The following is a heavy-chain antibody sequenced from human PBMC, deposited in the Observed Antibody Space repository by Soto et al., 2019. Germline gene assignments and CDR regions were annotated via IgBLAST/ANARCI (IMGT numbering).Heavy chain of an antibody. D-gene: IGHD3-16*01. CDR3: AKVAGGLGYFDL. J-gene: IGHJ2*01. V-gene: IGHV3-23*01. CDR2: ISATGGNI. Sequence: EVQLLESGGGLARPGGALRLSCVASEFTFSDYAMTWVRQAPGKGLEWVATISATGGNIEYTDSLKGRFTISRDDSKNTLYLQLNGLPSDDTAVHYCAKVAGGLGYFDLWGRGTLVTVSS. CDR1: EFTFSDYA.